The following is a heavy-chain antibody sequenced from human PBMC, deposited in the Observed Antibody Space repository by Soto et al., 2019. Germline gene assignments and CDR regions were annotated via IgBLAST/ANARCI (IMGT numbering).Heavy chain of an antibody. CDR2: ISYDGSNK. D-gene: IGHD4-17*01. V-gene: IGHV3-30-3*01. Sequence: GGSLRLSCAASGFTFSSYAMHWVRQAPGKGLEWVAVISYDGSNKYYADSVKGRFTISRDNSKNTLYLQMNSLRAEDTAVYYCARDRDYGGKWAFDYWGQGTLVTVSS. J-gene: IGHJ4*02. CDR1: GFTFSSYA. CDR3: ARDRDYGGKWAFDY.